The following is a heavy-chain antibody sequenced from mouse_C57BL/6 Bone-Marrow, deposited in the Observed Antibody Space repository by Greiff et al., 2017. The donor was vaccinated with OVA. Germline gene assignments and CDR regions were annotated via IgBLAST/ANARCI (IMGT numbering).Heavy chain of an antibody. D-gene: IGHD1-1*01. CDR3: ARIPYYGSSRYFDV. Sequence: EVKLVESGPGLAKPSQTLSLTCSVTGYSITSDYWNWIRKFPGNKLEYMGYISYSGSTYYNPSLKSRISITRDTSKNQYYLQLNSVTTEDTATYYWARIPYYGSSRYFDVWGTGTTVTVSS. J-gene: IGHJ1*03. CDR2: ISYSGST. V-gene: IGHV3-8*01. CDR1: GYSITSDY.